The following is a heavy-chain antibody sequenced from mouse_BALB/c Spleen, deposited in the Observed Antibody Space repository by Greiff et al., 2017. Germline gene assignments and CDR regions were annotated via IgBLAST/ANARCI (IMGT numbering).Heavy chain of an antibody. CDR3: ARNTPYAMDY. J-gene: IGHJ4*01. CDR2: IYPGDGDT. Sequence: VKLMESGAELARPGASVKLSCTASGYTFTSYWMQWVKQRPGQGLEWIGAIYPGDGDTRYTQKFKGKATLTADKSSSTAYMQLSSLASEDSAVYYCARNTPYAMDYWGQGTSVTVSS. CDR1: GYTFTSYW. D-gene: IGHD5-1-1*01. V-gene: IGHV1-87*01.